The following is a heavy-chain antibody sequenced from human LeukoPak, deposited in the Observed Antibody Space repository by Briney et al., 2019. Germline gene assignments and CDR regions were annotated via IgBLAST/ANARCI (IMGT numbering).Heavy chain of an antibody. CDR1: GFTFSSYS. V-gene: IGHV3-21*01. CDR3: ARLSGEGWSEY. Sequence: GGSLRLSCAASGFTFSSYSMSWVRQAPGKGLEWVSSISSSSSYIYYADSVKGRFTISRDNAKNSLYLQMNSLRAEDTAVYYCARLSGEGWSEYWGQGTLVSVSS. CDR2: ISSSSSYI. J-gene: IGHJ4*02.